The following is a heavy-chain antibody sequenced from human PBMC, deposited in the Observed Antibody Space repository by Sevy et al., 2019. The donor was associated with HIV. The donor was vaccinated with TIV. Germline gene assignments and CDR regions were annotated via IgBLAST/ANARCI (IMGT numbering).Heavy chain of an antibody. J-gene: IGHJ6*02. CDR1: GFSFSNYA. CDR2: ISYEESDE. D-gene: IGHD3-10*01. Sequence: GGSLRLSCAASGFSFSNYAMHWVRQAPGKGLEWVAVISYEESDEDYSDSVKGRFTISRDNSKNRLSLQMNSLTVEDTAVYYCAKDMALNYYGSGSYYNTQDGMDVWGRGTTVTVSS. CDR3: AKDMALNYYGSGSYYNTQDGMDV. V-gene: IGHV3-30*18.